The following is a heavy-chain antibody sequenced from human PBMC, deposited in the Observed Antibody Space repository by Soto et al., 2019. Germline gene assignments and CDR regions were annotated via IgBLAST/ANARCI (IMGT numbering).Heavy chain of an antibody. CDR3: AIGGPSGYCSSTGCGPEGWFDP. V-gene: IGHV4-59*01. J-gene: IGHJ5*02. CDR1: VGSISSYY. Sequence: ETLSLTCTVSVGSISSYYWSWIRQPPGEGLEWIGYIYYSGSTNYNPSLKSRVTISVDTSKNQFYLKLSSVTAADTAVYYCAIGGPSGYCSSTGCGPEGWFDPLGQGTLITLCS. D-gene: IGHD2-2*01. CDR2: IYYSGST.